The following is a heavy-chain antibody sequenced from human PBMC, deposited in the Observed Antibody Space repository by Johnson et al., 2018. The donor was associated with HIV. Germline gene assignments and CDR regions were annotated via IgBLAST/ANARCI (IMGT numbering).Heavy chain of an antibody. J-gene: IGHJ3*02. V-gene: IGHV3-30*02. CDR3: AKDGSAFYDILTRLDAFDI. CDR2: IPYDGSNK. CDR1: GFSFSSYG. D-gene: IGHD3-9*01. Sequence: QVQLVESGGGVVQPGGSLRLSCATSGFSFSSYGMYWVRQAPGKGLEWVSFIPYDGSNKYYADSVKGRFTISRDNSKNTLYLQMNSLRAEDTAVYYCAKDGSAFYDILTRLDAFDIWGQGTMVTVSS.